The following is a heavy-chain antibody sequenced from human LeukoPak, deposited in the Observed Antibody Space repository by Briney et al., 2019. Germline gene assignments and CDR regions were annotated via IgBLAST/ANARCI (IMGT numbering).Heavy chain of an antibody. Sequence: PSETLSLTCTVSGGSISSSSYYWGWIRQPPGKGLEWIGSIYYSGSTYYNPSLKSRVTISVDTSKNQFSLKLSFVTAADTAVYYCARHEYIAARPDYWGQGTLVTVSS. V-gene: IGHV4-39*01. D-gene: IGHD6-6*01. CDR1: GGSISSSSYY. CDR3: ARHEYIAARPDY. J-gene: IGHJ4*02. CDR2: IYYSGST.